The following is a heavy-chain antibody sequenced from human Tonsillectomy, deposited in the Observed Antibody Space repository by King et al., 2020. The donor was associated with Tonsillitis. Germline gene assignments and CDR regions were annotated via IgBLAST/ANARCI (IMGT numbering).Heavy chain of an antibody. CDR1: GYTFTGYY. D-gene: IGHD6-13*01. CDR3: ARGEVGIAPLFDP. J-gene: IGHJ5*02. V-gene: IGHV1-2*02. CDR2: INPNSGGT. Sequence: QLVQSGAEVKKPGASVKVSCKASGYTFTGYYIHWVRQAPGQGLEWMGWINPNSGGTNYAQKFQGRVTMTRDTSISTAYMELSRLRYDDTAVYYCARGEVGIAPLFDPWCQGTLVIVSS.